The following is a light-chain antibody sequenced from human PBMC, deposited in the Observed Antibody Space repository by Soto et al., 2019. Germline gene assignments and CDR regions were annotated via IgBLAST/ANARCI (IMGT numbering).Light chain of an antibody. CDR3: QQRSNWPT. CDR1: QNVANY. V-gene: IGKV3-11*01. J-gene: IGKJ1*01. Sequence: EIVLTHSPGTLSLSPGERATLSCRASQNVANYLDWYQQKPGQAPRLLIYESSNRATGIAARFSGSGSGTDFTLTISSLEPEDFAVYYCQQRSNWPTFGQGTKVDIK. CDR2: ESS.